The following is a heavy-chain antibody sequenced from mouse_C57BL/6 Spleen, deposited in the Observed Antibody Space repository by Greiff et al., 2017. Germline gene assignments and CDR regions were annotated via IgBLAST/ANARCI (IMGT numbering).Heavy chain of an antibody. CDR3: ARDYGSGYSGAY. V-gene: IGHV1-26*01. D-gene: IGHD1-1*01. CDR1: GYTFTDYY. CDR2: INPNNGGT. Sequence: VQLQQSGPELVKPGASVKISCKASGYTFTDYYMNWVKQSHGKSLEWIGDINPNNGGTSYNQKFKGKATLTVDKSSSTAYMELRSLTSEDSAVYYCARDYGSGYSGAYWGQGTLVTVSA. J-gene: IGHJ3*01.